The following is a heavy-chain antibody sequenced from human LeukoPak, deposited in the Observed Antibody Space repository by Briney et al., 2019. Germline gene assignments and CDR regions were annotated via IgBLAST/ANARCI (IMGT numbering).Heavy chain of an antibody. Sequence: GGSLRLSCAASGFTFSSYAMHWVRQAPGKGLGGVAVISYDGSNKYYADSVKGRFTISRDNSKNTLYLQMNSLRAEDTAVYYCARGGDSSGYYVRPFQHWGQGTLVTVSS. CDR3: ARGGDSSGYYVRPFQH. V-gene: IGHV3-30-3*01. CDR2: ISYDGSNK. J-gene: IGHJ1*01. D-gene: IGHD3-22*01. CDR1: GFTFSSYA.